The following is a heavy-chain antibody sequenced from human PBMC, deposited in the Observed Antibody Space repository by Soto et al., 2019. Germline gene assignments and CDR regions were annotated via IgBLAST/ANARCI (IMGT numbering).Heavy chain of an antibody. CDR1: GFVFSTYT. Sequence: GSLRLSCAASGFVFSTYTMNWVRQAPGKGLEWVSSIGSSNTTTVYADVMKGRFTISRDNAKNSLYLQMNSLRAEDTAVYYCARYGSGSHYYYYYYYMDVWGKGTTVTVSS. V-gene: IGHV3-21*01. CDR3: ARYGSGSHYYYYYYYMDV. CDR2: IGSSNTTT. D-gene: IGHD3-10*01. J-gene: IGHJ6*03.